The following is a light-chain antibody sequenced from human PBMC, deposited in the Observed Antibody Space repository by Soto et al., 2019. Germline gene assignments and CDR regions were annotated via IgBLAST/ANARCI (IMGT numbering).Light chain of an antibody. Sequence: QSALTQPASVSGSPGRSITISCTGTSSDVGGYNYVSWYQQHPGKAPQLLIYGVSHRPSGVSDRFSGSKSGNTASLTISGLQTEDEGDYYCSSFTRSSTLEVVFGGGTKVTVL. J-gene: IGLJ2*01. CDR1: SSDVGGYNY. CDR3: SSFTRSSTLEVV. CDR2: GVS. V-gene: IGLV2-14*01.